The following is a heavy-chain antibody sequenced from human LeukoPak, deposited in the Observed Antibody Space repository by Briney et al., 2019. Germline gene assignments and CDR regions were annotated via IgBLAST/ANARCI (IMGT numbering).Heavy chain of an antibody. V-gene: IGHV3-74*01. CDR1: GFTFSRYW. CDR2: INTDGRTI. D-gene: IGHD4-11*01. CDR3: VRSAFLTTEFYFDY. J-gene: IGHJ4*01. Sequence: GGSLRLPCAASGFTFSRYWMHWVRQAPGKGLVWASRINTDGRTITYADSVKGRFTISRDNAKNTLYLQMNSLRAEDTAVYYCVRSAFLTTEFYFDYWGHGTLVTVSS.